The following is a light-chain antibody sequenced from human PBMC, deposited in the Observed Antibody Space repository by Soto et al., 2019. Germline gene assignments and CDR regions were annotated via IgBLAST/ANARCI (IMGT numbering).Light chain of an antibody. CDR2: SAS. CDR1: QGISSF. CDR3: QRTYNALGT. V-gene: IGKV1-27*01. Sequence: DLQWPQSPSSLSASVRDRVTITCRVSQGISSFLNWCRQKPGKVPKFLIYSASNLQSGVPSRFSGSGSGTDCTLTITSLQPEDVATYYGQRTYNALGTFGQGTRPEIK. J-gene: IGKJ5*01.